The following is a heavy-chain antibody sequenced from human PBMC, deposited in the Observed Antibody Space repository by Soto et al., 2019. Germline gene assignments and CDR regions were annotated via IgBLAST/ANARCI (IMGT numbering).Heavy chain of an antibody. CDR2: IYTSGST. J-gene: IGHJ5*02. CDR3: ARDRPITIFGVAEINWFDP. D-gene: IGHD3-3*01. CDR1: GGSISSYY. Sequence: PSETLSLTCTVSGGSISSYYWSWIRQPAGKGLEWIGRIYTSGSTNYNPSLKSRVTMSVDTSKNQFSLKLSSVTAADTAVYYCARDRPITIFGVAEINWFDPWGQGTLVTVSS. V-gene: IGHV4-4*07.